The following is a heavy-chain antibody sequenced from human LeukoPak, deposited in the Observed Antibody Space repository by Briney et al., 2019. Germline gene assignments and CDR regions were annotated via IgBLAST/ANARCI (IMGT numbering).Heavy chain of an antibody. J-gene: IGHJ3*02. CDR3: TRGITGHYRSLGGFAFDI. CDR2: FYYDGST. V-gene: IGHV4-59*11. D-gene: IGHD3-16*01. CDR1: GASITQHY. Sequence: PSETLSLTCTVSGASITQHYWSWIRQPPGEGLEYIGYFYYDGSTNYTSSVRSRVTILVDTSKNQFTLNLRSVSAADTAKYYCTRGITGHYRSLGGFAFDIWGQGTMVAVSS.